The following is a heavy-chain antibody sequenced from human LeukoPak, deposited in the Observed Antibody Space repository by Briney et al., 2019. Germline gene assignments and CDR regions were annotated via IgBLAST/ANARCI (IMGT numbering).Heavy chain of an antibody. CDR3: TTDYGGNSYVDY. J-gene: IGHJ4*02. CDR2: IYSGGST. CDR1: GFTVSSNY. D-gene: IGHD4-23*01. Sequence: GGSLRLSCAASGFTVSSNYMSWVRQAPGKGLEWVSVIYSGGSTYYAAPVKGRFTISRDDSKNTLYLQMNSLKTEDTAVYYCTTDYGGNSYVDYWGQGTLVTVSS. V-gene: IGHV3-66*01.